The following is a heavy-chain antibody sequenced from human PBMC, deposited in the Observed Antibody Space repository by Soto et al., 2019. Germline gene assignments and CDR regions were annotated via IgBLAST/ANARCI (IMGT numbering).Heavy chain of an antibody. CDR2: ISGNGGTT. CDR1: GLSFGSCG. V-gene: IGHV3-23*01. D-gene: IGHD3-16*01. CDR3: AKPLPKVYDLDAFDI. Sequence: EVQLLESGGGLIQSGGSLRLSCAASGLSFGSCGMNWVRHAPGKGLEWVLGISGNGGTTDFADSVKGRFTISRDNSKITVYVQMTALGVEDTDVYCCAKPLPKVYDLDAFDIGGHGTMVSVFS. J-gene: IGHJ3*02.